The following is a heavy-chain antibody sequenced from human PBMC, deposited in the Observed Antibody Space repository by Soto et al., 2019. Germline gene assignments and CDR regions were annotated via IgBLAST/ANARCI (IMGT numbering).Heavy chain of an antibody. D-gene: IGHD6-13*01. CDR2: ISGSGGST. CDR1: GFTFSSYA. Sequence: PGGSLRLSCAASGFTFSSYAMSWVRQAPGKGLEWVSAISGSGGSTYYADSVKGRFTISRDNSKNTLYLQMNSLRAEDTAVYYCAKDFRQQLEWSHYYYYYGMDVWGQGTTVTISS. CDR3: AKDFRQQLEWSHYYYYYGMDV. V-gene: IGHV3-23*01. J-gene: IGHJ6*02.